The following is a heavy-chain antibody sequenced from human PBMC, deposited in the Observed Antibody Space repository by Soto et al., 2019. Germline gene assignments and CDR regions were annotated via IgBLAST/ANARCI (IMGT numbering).Heavy chain of an antibody. CDR2: ISAYNGNT. Sequence: GASVKVSCKASGYTFTSYGISWVRQAPGQGLEWMGWISAYNGNTNYAQKLQGRVTMTTDTSTSTAYMELRSLRSDDTAVYYCARAPPLIAAAGILYFDYWGKGTLVTVSS. J-gene: IGHJ4*02. D-gene: IGHD6-13*01. V-gene: IGHV1-18*01. CDR3: ARAPPLIAAAGILYFDY. CDR1: GYTFTSYG.